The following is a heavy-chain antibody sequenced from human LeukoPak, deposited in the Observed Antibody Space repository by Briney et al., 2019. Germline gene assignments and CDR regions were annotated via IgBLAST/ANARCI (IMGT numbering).Heavy chain of an antibody. D-gene: IGHD1-14*01. CDR3: TSGVGTLDY. J-gene: IGHJ4*02. V-gene: IGHV3-15*01. CDR1: GFTFINAW. CDR2: IQSTTNDRTP. Sequence: GESLRLSCAASGFTFINAWMTWVRQAPGKGLEWVGRIQSTTNDRTPDYATPVKGRFSISRHDSTNTLYLQMNSLKTEDTAVYYCTSGVGTLDYWGEAGLVSVSS.